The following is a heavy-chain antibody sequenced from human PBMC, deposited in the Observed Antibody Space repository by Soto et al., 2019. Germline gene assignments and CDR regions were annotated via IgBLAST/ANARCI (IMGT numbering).Heavy chain of an antibody. Sequence: EVQLVESGGGLVKPGGSLRLSCAASGFTFNTYDMNWVRQAPGKGLEWVSSITTSSAYIYYADSLNGRITISRDNAKNSLFLQMNRLRAEDTAVYYCVRSGTARLLRHSWFDTWGQGTLVTVSS. J-gene: IGHJ5*02. CDR2: ITTSSAYI. CDR1: GFTFNTYD. V-gene: IGHV3-21*01. D-gene: IGHD2-21*01. CDR3: VRSGTARLLRHSWFDT.